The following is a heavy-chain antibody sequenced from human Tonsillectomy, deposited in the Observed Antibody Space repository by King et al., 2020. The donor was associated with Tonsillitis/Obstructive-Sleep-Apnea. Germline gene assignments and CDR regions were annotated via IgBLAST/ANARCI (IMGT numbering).Heavy chain of an antibody. CDR1: GFSVSRYY. CDR2: IDSGGST. V-gene: IGHV3-66*01. J-gene: IGHJ6*03. CDR3: AREYSYYMDV. Sequence: VQLVESGGGLVQPGGSLRLSCAASGFSVSRYYMKWVRQAPGKGLEWVSVIDSGGSTYYADSAKGRFTISRDNSKNTLYLQVNSLRAEDTAVYYCAREYSYYMDVWGKATTVTVSS.